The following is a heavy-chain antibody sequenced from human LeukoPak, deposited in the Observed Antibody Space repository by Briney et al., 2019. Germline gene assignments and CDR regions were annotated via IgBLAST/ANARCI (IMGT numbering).Heavy chain of an antibody. D-gene: IGHD4-17*01. J-gene: IGHJ6*03. CDR3: ARDATTELGTVYMDV. V-gene: IGHV3-48*03. Sequence: GGSLRLSCAASGFTFSIYEINWVRQAPGKGLEWLSHISTSGTSIHYADSVKGRFTISRDNAENSLYLQMDSLRVEDTAVYFCARDATTELGTVYMDVWGKGTTVTVSS. CDR1: GFTFSIYE. CDR2: ISTSGTSI.